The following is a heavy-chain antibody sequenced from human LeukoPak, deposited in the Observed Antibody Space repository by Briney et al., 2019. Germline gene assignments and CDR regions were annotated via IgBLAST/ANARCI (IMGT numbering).Heavy chain of an antibody. V-gene: IGHV3-30*18. CDR1: GFTFSSYG. Sequence: GRSLRLSCAASGFTFSSYGMHWVRQAPGKGLEWVAVISYDGSNKYYADSVKGRFIISRDNSKNTLYVQMNSLRAEDTAVYYCAKYLAHSSGWLLDAFDIWGQGTMVTVSS. CDR2: ISYDGSNK. D-gene: IGHD6-19*01. J-gene: IGHJ3*02. CDR3: AKYLAHSSGWLLDAFDI.